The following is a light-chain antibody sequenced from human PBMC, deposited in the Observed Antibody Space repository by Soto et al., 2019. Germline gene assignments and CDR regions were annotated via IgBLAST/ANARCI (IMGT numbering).Light chain of an antibody. V-gene: IGKV3-11*01. CDR2: DAS. J-gene: IGKJ4*01. CDR3: QQRSNWST. CDR1: QSVSSY. Sequence: EIVLTQSPATLPLSPGERATLSCRASQSVSSYLAWYQQKPGQAPRLLIYDASNRATDIPARFSGSGSGTDFTLTISSLEPEDFAVYYCQQRSNWSTFGGGTKVEIK.